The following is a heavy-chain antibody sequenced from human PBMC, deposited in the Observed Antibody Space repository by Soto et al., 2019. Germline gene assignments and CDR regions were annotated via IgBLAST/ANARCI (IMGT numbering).Heavy chain of an antibody. D-gene: IGHD2-15*01. V-gene: IGHV1-69*01. Sequence: QVQLVQSGAEVTKPGSSVKVSCKASGGSFRTYTFSWVRQAPGQGLDWVGRSIPIFGTANYAQKFQGRVTITADESTSTAYMELSSLRPEDTAVYYCAREACSGGNCYGPYYYHYGLDVWGQGTTVTVSS. CDR1: GGSFRTYT. J-gene: IGHJ6*02. CDR3: AREACSGGNCYGPYYYHYGLDV. CDR2: SIPIFGTA.